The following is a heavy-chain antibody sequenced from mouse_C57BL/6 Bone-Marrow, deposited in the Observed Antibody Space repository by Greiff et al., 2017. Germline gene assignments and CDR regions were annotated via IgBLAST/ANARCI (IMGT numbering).Heavy chain of an antibody. Sequence: EVQRVESGGGLVKPGGSLKLSCAASGFTFSSYAMSWVRQTPEKRLEWVATISDGGSYTYYPDNVKGRFTISRDNAKNNLFLQMSHLKSEDTAMYYCARDRGNTWYFDFWGTGTTVTVSS. D-gene: IGHD2-1*01. CDR1: GFTFSSYA. CDR2: ISDGGSYT. CDR3: ARDRGNTWYFDF. J-gene: IGHJ1*03. V-gene: IGHV5-4*01.